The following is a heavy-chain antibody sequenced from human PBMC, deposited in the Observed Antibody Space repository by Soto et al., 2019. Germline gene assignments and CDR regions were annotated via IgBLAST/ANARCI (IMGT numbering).Heavy chain of an antibody. D-gene: IGHD3-22*01. CDR2: IYHRGST. J-gene: IGHJ5*02. V-gene: IGHV4-31*03. CDR3: ARDPRGYSDGLDP. CDR1: GASISSGGYY. Sequence: PSETLSLTCTVSGASISSGGYYWSWIRQHPGKGLEWIGYIYHRGSTYYNPSLNSRATISVDTSKNQFSLQLSSVTAADTAVYYCARDPRGYSDGLDPWGHGTLATVSS.